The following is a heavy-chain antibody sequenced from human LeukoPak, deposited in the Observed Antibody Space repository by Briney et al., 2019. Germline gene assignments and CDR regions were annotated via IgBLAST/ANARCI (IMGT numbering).Heavy chain of an antibody. CDR1: GGSISSHY. CDR3: ARETTVVTPGRSDVFDI. V-gene: IGHV4-59*11. CDR2: IYYSGST. J-gene: IGHJ3*02. D-gene: IGHD4-23*01. Sequence: SETLALTCTVSGGSISSHYWNWIRQPPGKGLEWIGYIYYSGSTNYNPSLKSRVTISVDTSKNQFSLKLSSVTAADTAVYYCARETTVVTPGRSDVFDIWGQGTMVTVSS.